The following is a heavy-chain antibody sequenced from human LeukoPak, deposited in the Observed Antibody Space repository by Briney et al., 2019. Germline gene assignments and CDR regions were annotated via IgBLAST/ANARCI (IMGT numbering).Heavy chain of an antibody. J-gene: IGHJ4*02. CDR1: GYTFTGYY. V-gene: IGHV1-2*02. CDR3: AIYCSSTSCYHMPDY. D-gene: IGHD2-2*01. Sequence: ASVKVSCKASGYTFTGYYMHWVRQAPGQGLEWMGWINPNSGGTNYAQKFQGRVTMTRDTSISTAYMELSRLRSDDTAVYYCAIYCSSTSCYHMPDYWGQGTLVTVSS. CDR2: INPNSGGT.